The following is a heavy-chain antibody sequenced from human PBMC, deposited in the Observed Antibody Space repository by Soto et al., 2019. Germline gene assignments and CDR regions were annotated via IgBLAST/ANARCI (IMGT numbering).Heavy chain of an antibody. J-gene: IGHJ5*02. CDR1: GGSIRSGDYY. CDR3: ARGPSYYNSARGWLDP. Sequence: QVQLQESGPGLVKPSQTLSLTCTVSGGSIRSGDYYWSWIRQPPGKGLEWIGYIYYSGSTYYNPSLKSRVIISVDTSKNQFSLKLSSVTAADTAVYYCARGPSYYNSARGWLDPWGQGTLVTVSS. CDR2: IYYSGST. D-gene: IGHD3-10*01. V-gene: IGHV4-30-4*01.